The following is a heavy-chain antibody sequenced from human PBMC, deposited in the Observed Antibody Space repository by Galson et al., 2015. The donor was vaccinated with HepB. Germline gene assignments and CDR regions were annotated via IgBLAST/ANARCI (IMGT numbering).Heavy chain of an antibody. CDR3: ARETQGEVKTNAFEY. CDR2: ISYDGNTK. CDR1: GFMFSRFA. D-gene: IGHD1-7*01. Sequence: SLRLSCAASGFMFSRFAMHWVRQAPGKGLEWVANISYDGNTKYYADPVKGRFTISRDKSKNTLYLQMDSLRPEDTAIYYCARETQGEVKTNAFEYWGQGTLATVSS. J-gene: IGHJ4*02. V-gene: IGHV3-30*04.